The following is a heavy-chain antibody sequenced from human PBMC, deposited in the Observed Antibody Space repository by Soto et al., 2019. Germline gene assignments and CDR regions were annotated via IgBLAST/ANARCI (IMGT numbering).Heavy chain of an antibody. J-gene: IGHJ4*02. D-gene: IGHD2-15*01. V-gene: IGHV3-23*01. CDR3: AKEEVAATPYFDY. Sequence: GESLKISCAASGFTFSSYAMSWVRQAPGKGLEWVSAISGSGGSTYYADSVKGRFTISRDNSKNTLYLQMNSLRAEDTAVYYCAKEEVAATPYFDYWGQGTLVTVSS. CDR2: ISGSGGST. CDR1: GFTFSSYA.